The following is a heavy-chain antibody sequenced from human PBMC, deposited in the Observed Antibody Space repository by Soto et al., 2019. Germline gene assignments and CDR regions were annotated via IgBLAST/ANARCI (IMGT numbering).Heavy chain of an antibody. CDR3: AKVGITIFGVVHDAFDI. CDR1: GFTFDDYA. CDR2: ISWNSGSI. D-gene: IGHD3-3*01. J-gene: IGHJ3*02. V-gene: IGHV3-9*01. Sequence: GGSLRLSCAASGFTFDDYAMHWVRQAPGKGLEWVSGISWNSGSIGYADSVKGRFTISRDNAKNSLYLQMNSLRAEDTALYYCAKVGITIFGVVHDAFDIWGQGTMVTVSS.